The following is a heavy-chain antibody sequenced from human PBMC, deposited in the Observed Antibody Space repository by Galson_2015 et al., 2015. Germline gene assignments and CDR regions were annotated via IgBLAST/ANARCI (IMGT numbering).Heavy chain of an antibody. D-gene: IGHD3-22*01. V-gene: IGHV5-51*01. Sequence: QSGAEVKKPGESLKISCKGSGSSFTSYWIGWVRQMPGKGLEWMGIIYPGDSDTRYSPSFQGQVTISADKSISTAYLQWSSLKASDTAMYYCARQPSYDSSGYYYSDYWGQGTLVTVSS. J-gene: IGHJ4*02. CDR1: GSSFTSYW. CDR3: ARQPSYDSSGYYYSDY. CDR2: IYPGDSDT.